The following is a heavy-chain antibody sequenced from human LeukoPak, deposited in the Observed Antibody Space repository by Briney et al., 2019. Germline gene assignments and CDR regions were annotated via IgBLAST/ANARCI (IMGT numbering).Heavy chain of an antibody. D-gene: IGHD3-10*01. J-gene: IGHJ4*02. Sequence: GRSLRLSCAASGFTFSNYAMSWVRQAPGKGLEWVSAISGSDISTYYADSVKGRFTISRDNSNNTLYLQMSSLRAGDTAVYYCAKRANRGVLGEFDYWGQGTLVTVSS. CDR1: GFTFSNYA. V-gene: IGHV3-23*01. CDR2: ISGSDIST. CDR3: AKRANRGVLGEFDY.